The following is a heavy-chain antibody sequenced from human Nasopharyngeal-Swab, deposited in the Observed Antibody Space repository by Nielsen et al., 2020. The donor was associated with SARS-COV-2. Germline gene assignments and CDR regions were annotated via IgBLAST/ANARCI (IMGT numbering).Heavy chain of an antibody. V-gene: IGHV3-48*04. CDR3: ASEHPAEYALDV. J-gene: IGHJ6*02. CDR2: ISCSSGTI. Sequence: GGSLRLSCAVSGFSGYDMNWVRQAPGKGLEWLSYISCSSGTIYYADSVKGRFTISRDNAKKSLFLQMNGLRAEDTAVYYCASEHPAEYALDVWGLGTTVTVS. CDR1: GFSGYD.